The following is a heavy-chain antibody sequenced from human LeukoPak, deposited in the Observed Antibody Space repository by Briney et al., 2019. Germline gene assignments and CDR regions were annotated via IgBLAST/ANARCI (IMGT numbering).Heavy chain of an antibody. D-gene: IGHD1-26*01. CDR2: INPSGGST. J-gene: IGHJ4*02. CDR3: ARGTPRSYSGSFRDYFDY. CDR1: GYTFTSYY. Sequence: ASVTVSCKASGYTFTSYYMHWVRQAPGQGLEWMGIINPSGGSTSYAQKFQGRVTMTRDTSTSTVYMELSSLRSEDTAVYYCARGTPRSYSGSFRDYFDYWGQGTLVTVSS. V-gene: IGHV1-46*01.